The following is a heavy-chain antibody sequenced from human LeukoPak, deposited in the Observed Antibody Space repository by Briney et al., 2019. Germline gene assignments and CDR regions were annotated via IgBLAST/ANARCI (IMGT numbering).Heavy chain of an antibody. D-gene: IGHD2-2*01. CDR3: TRDLIVVVPAAMDY. CDR1: GFTFGDYA. J-gene: IGHJ4*02. Sequence: GGSLRLSCTASGFTFGDYAMSWVRQAPGKGLEWVGFIRSKAYGGTTEYAASVKGRFTISRDDSKSIAYLQMNSLKTEDTAVYYCTRDLIVVVPAAMDYWGQGTLVTVSS. CDR2: IRSKAYGGTT. V-gene: IGHV3-49*04.